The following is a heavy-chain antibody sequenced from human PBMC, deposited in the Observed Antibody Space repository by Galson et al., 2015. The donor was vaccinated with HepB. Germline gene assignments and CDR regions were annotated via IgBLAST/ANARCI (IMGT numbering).Heavy chain of an antibody. D-gene: IGHD3-22*01. J-gene: IGHJ4*02. CDR2: INPSGGST. V-gene: IGHV1-46*03. Sequence: SVKVSCKASGYTFTSYYMHWVRQAPGQGLEWMGIINPSGGSTSYAQKFQGRVTMTRDTSTSTVYMELSSLKSEDTAVYYCARQRKNSLRYYDSSGYFQPFDYWGQGTLVTVSS. CDR3: ARQRKNSLRYYDSSGYFQPFDY. CDR1: GYTFTSYY.